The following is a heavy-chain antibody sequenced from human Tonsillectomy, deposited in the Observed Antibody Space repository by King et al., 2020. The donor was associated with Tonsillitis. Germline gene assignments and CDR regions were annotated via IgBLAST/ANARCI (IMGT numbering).Heavy chain of an antibody. CDR2: ISHDGSNE. D-gene: IGHD3-3*01. V-gene: IGHV3-30*18. CDR1: GFIFSSYG. CDR3: AKEIGLYDFWSGYFDC. Sequence: VQLVESGGGVVQPGRSLRLSCAASGFIFSSYGMHWIRQAPGKGLEWVALISHDGSNEYYADSVKGRLTNSRDDSRSTVYLQMNSLSAEDTAVYYCAKEIGLYDFWSGYFDCWGQGTLVTVSP. J-gene: IGHJ4*02.